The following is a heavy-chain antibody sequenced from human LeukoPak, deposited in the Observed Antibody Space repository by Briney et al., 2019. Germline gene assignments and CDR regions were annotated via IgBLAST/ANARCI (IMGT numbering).Heavy chain of an antibody. J-gene: IGHJ4*02. CDR3: AKALYCSGGSCLNGV. D-gene: IGHD2-15*01. V-gene: IGHV3-23*01. CDR2: ISGSGGSS. CDR1: GFTFSSYA. Sequence: GGSLRLSCAASGFTFSSYAMTWVRQAPGKGLEWVSAISGSGGSSYYADSVKGRFTISRDNSKNTLYLQMNSLRAEDTAVYYCAKALYCSGGSCLNGVWGQGTLVTVSS.